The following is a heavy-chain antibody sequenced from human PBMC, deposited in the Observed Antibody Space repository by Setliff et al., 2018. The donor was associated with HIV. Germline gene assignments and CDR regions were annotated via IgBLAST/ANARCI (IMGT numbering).Heavy chain of an antibody. CDR3: ASRIYYYDTYRVLREEGFDP. D-gene: IGHD3-22*01. Sequence: PSETLSLTCTVSGGSISNSRYYWSWIRQPPGKGLEWIGYMYEGDSTNYNPSLKSRVTISVDTSKHQFSLKLRSVTVADTAVYYCASRIYYYDTYRVLREEGFDPWGQGTLVTVSS. V-gene: IGHV4-39*07. CDR2: MYEGDST. J-gene: IGHJ5*02. CDR1: GGSISNSRYY.